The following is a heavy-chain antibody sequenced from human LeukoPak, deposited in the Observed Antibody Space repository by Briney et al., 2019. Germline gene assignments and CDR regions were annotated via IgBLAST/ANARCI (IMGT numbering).Heavy chain of an antibody. V-gene: IGHV4-34*01. CDR3: ARLEALAAAGRGPLYY. J-gene: IGHJ4*02. CDR1: GGSFSGYY. D-gene: IGHD6-13*01. CDR2: INHSGST. Sequence: SETLSLTCAVYGGSFSGYYWSWIRQPPGKGLEWIGEINHSGSTNYNPSLKSRVTISVDTSKNQFSLKPSSVTAADTAVYYCARLEALAAAGRGPLYYWGQGTLVTVSS.